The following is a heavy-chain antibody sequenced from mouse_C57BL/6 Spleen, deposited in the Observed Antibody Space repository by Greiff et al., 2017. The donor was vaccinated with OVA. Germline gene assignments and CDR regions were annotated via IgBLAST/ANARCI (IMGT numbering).Heavy chain of an antibody. D-gene: IGHD3-2*02. CDR2: IYPRSGNT. CDR1: GYTFTSYG. Sequence: VKLMESGAELARPGASVKLSCKASGYTFTSYGISWVKQRTGQGLEWIGEIYPRSGNTYYNEKFKGKATLTADKSSSTAYMELRSLTSEASAVYFCARSAGYRYYFDYWGQGTTLTVSS. CDR3: ARSAGYRYYFDY. J-gene: IGHJ2*01. V-gene: IGHV1-81*01.